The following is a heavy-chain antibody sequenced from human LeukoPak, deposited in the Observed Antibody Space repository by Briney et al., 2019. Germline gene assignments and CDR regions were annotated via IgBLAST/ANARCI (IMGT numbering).Heavy chain of an antibody. Sequence: SETLSLTCTVSGGSISSSSYYWGWIRQPPGKGLEWIGYIYSSGSTTYNPSLKSRVTISVDTSKNQFSLILTSVTAADTAVYFCARGRWYFPLWGRGTLVTVSS. CDR3: ARGRWYFPL. J-gene: IGHJ2*01. CDR1: GGSISSSSYY. V-gene: IGHV4-61*05. CDR2: IYSSGST.